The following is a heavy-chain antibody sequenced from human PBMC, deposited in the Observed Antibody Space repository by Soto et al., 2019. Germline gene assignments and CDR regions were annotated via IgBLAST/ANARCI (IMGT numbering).Heavy chain of an antibody. V-gene: IGHV3-13*04. CDR1: GFTFSDYD. D-gene: IGHD1-26*01. Sequence: EVQLVESGGGLVQPGGSLRLSCAAFGFTFSDYDMHWVRQARGKGLEWVSGLSTSGKTYYPSSVRGRFTTSREEGKNSLYLQMNSLGAGDTAVYYCARANWYSRSWFDYWGRGILVTVSS. CDR3: ARANWYSRSWFDY. J-gene: IGHJ5*01. CDR2: LSTSGKT.